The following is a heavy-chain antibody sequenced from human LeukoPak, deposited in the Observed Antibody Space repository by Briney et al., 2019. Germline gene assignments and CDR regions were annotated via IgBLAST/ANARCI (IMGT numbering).Heavy chain of an antibody. CDR1: GGSISSYY. CDR2: IYYSGST. V-gene: IGHV4-59*01. D-gene: IGHD6-13*01. CDR3: ARTYSSNWYSGFDP. Sequence: SETLSLTCTVSGGSISSYYWNWIRQPPGKGLEWIGFIYYSGSTNYNPSLKSRVTISVDTSKNQFSLKLTSVTAADTAMYYCARTYSSNWYSGFDPWGQGTLVTVSS. J-gene: IGHJ5*02.